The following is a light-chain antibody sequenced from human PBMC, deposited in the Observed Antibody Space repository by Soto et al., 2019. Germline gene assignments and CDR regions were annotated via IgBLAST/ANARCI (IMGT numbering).Light chain of an antibody. J-gene: IGLJ2*01. CDR2: DVN. V-gene: IGLV2-11*01. CDR1: SSDVGGYNY. CDR3: CSYAGSYTVI. Sequence: QSALTQPRSVSGSHGQSVTISCTGTSSDVGGYNYVSWYQQHPGKAPKLMIYDVNKRPSGVPDRFSGSKSGNTASLTISGRQAEDEADYYCCSYAGSYTVIFGGGTQLTVL.